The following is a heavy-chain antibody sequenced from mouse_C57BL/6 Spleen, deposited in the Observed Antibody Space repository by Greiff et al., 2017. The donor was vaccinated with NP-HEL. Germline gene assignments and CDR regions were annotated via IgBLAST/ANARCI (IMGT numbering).Heavy chain of an antibody. D-gene: IGHD2-4*01. V-gene: IGHV1-53*01. CDR1: GYTFTSYW. CDR2: INPSNGGT. Sequence: QVHVKQPGTELVKPGASVKLSCKASGYTFTSYWMHWVKQRPGQGLEWIGNINPSNGGTNYNEKFKSKATLTVDKSSSTAYMQLSSLTSEDSAVYYCARGTDYDALFAYWGQGTLVTVSA. CDR3: ARGTDYDALFAY. J-gene: IGHJ3*01.